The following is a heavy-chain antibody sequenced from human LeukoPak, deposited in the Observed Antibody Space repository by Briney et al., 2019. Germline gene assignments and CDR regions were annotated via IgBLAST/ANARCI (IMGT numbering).Heavy chain of an antibody. D-gene: IGHD3-10*01. Sequence: PGGSLRLSCAASGFTVSSNYMSWVRQAPGKGLEWVSVIYSGGSTYYADSVKGRFTISRDNSKNTLYLRMNSLRAEDTAVYYCARYYYGSGSYRYFDLWGRGTLVTVSS. CDR3: ARYYYGSGSYRYFDL. J-gene: IGHJ2*01. V-gene: IGHV3-53*05. CDR2: IYSGGST. CDR1: GFTVSSNY.